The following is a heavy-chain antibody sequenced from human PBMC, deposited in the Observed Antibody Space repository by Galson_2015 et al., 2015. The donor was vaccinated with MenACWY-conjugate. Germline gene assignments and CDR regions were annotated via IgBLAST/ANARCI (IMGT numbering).Heavy chain of an antibody. CDR2: ISGSGGNT. CDR1: GFSFSRHT. CDR3: ARELYYFGSLGWFDP. D-gene: IGHD3-10*01. Sequence: SLRLSCAASGFSFSRHTMTWVRQAPGQGLEWVSTISGSGGNTYYPDSVKGRFTIYRDNSNNTLFLQMNSLRAEDTAVYHCARELYYFGSLGWFDPWGQGTLVTVSS. V-gene: IGHV3-23*01. J-gene: IGHJ5*02.